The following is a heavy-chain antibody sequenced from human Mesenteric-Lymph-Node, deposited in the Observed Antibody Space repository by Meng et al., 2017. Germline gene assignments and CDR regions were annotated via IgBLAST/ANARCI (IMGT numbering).Heavy chain of an antibody. V-gene: IGHV1-8*01. CDR2: MSPNNDNA. J-gene: IGHJ4*02. CDR3: ARGVDAGVDY. CDR1: GYTFTSYD. D-gene: IGHD1-26*01. Sequence: VHLVTSWAEVKEPGASVKGSCKASGYTFTSYDINWVRQATGQGLEWMGWMSPNNDNAHYAQKFQGRVTMTRNTSISTVYMEFSSLRSEDTAVYYCARGVDAGVDYWGQGTLVTVSS.